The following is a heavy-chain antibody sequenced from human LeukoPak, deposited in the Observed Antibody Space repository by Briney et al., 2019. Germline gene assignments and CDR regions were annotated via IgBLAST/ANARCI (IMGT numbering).Heavy chain of an antibody. Sequence: GGSLRLSCAASGFTFGSYAMSWVRQAPGKGLEWVSAISGSGGSTYYADSVKGRFTISRDNSKNTLYLQMNSLRAEDTAVYYCAKVSRDGYNLYYFDYWGQGTLVTVSS. D-gene: IGHD5-24*01. CDR3: AKVSRDGYNLYYFDY. J-gene: IGHJ4*02. V-gene: IGHV3-23*01. CDR1: GFTFGSYA. CDR2: ISGSGGST.